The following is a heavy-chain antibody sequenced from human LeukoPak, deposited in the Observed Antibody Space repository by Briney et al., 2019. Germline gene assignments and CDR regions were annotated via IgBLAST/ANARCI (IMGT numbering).Heavy chain of an antibody. D-gene: IGHD3-3*01. CDR2: INHSGST. CDR3: ARARWDFWSGYYFDY. Sequence: PSETLSLTCAVYGGSFSGYYWSWIRQPPGKGLEWIGEINHSGSTNYNPSLKSRVTISVDTSKNQFSLKLSSVTAADTAVYYCARARWDFWSGYYFDYWGQGTLVTVSS. V-gene: IGHV4-34*01. J-gene: IGHJ4*02. CDR1: GGSFSGYY.